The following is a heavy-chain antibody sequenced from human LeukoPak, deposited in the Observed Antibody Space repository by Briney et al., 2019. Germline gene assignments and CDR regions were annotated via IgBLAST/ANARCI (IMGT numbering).Heavy chain of an antibody. Sequence: SETLSLTCTVSGGSISSYYWSWIRQPPGKGLEWIGYTYYSGSTNYNPSLKSRVTISVDTSKNQFSLKLSSVTAADTAVYYCARDARRIQLWITPFDYWGQGTLVTVSS. CDR1: GGSISSYY. D-gene: IGHD5-18*01. CDR3: ARDARRIQLWITPFDY. V-gene: IGHV4-59*12. J-gene: IGHJ4*02. CDR2: TYYSGST.